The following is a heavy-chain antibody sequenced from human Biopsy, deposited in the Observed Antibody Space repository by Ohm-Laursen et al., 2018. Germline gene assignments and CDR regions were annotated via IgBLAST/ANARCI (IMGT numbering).Heavy chain of an antibody. CDR2: MREHGNEE. Sequence: SLRLSCAASGFTFSSYAMTWFRQAPGKGLEWVAIMREHGNEEFYVDSVKVRFTISGDNARNSVYLQMNSLRAEDTAIYYCARGNGPSAWGQGTLVTVSS. J-gene: IGHJ5*02. V-gene: IGHV3-7*04. D-gene: IGHD4-11*01. CDR1: GFTFSSYA. CDR3: ARGNGPSA.